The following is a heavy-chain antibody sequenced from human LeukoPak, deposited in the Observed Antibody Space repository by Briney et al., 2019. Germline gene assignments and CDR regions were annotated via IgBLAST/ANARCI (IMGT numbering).Heavy chain of an antibody. Sequence: GSLRLSCTASGFTFSSYAMNWVRQPPGKGLEWIGSIYYSRSTYYNPSLKSRVTISVDTSKNQFSLKLSSVTAADTAVYYCARVSRYSYGYRQYYFDYWGQGTLVTVSS. J-gene: IGHJ4*02. V-gene: IGHV4-39*01. CDR3: ARVSRYSYGYRQYYFDY. CDR2: IYYSRST. D-gene: IGHD5-18*01. CDR1: GFTFSSYA.